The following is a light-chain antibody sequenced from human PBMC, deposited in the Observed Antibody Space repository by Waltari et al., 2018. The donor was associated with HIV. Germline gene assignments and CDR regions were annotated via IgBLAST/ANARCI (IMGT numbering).Light chain of an antibody. CDR2: KDN. V-gene: IGLV3-27*01. Sequence: SFQLTQPSSVSVSPGQTARITCSGDVLARKYARWFKKKPGQAPLLLIDKDNERPSGIPERFSGSSSGTTVTLTISGAQVEDEADYYCYSAADSDEVFGGGTKLTVL. J-gene: IGLJ3*02. CDR1: VLARKY. CDR3: YSAADSDEV.